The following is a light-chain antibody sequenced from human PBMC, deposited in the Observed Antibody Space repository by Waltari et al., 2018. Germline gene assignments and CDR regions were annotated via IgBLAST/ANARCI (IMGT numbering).Light chain of an antibody. CDR2: DGS. CDR1: QSFGGS. J-gene: IGKJ3*01. CDR3: QQYNNFPFT. Sequence: DIQMTQSPSTLSASVGDRVTITCRPSQSFGGSLAWFQQKPGKAPKLLIYDGSTLEPGVPSRFSGSGSGTEFPLTVSSLQPDDFATYYCQQYNNFPFTFGPGTTV. V-gene: IGKV1-5*01.